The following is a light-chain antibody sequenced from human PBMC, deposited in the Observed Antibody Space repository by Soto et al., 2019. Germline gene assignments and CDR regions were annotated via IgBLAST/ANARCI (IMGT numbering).Light chain of an antibody. J-gene: IGKJ4*01. CDR3: QQFSSYPLT. CDR2: DAS. CDR1: ESVSRN. Sequence: EGVMTQYPATLSVSPGERATLSCRASESVSRNLAWYQQKPGQAPRLLIYDASTRATGIPDRFSGGGSGTDFTLTISRLEPEDFAVYYCQQFSSYPLTFGGGTKVDIK. V-gene: IGKV3-15*01.